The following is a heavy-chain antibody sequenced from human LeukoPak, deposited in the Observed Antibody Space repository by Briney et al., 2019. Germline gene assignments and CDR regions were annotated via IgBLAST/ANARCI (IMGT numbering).Heavy chain of an antibody. CDR1: GGSISSSIFY. Sequence: SETLSLTCTVSGGSISSSIFYWSWIRQPPGKGLEWIGEINHSGSTNYNPSLKSRVTISVDTSKNQFSLKLSSVTAADTAVYYCARGRDYGDDYWGQGTLVTVSS. CDR3: ARGRDYGDDY. D-gene: IGHD4-17*01. V-gene: IGHV4-39*07. J-gene: IGHJ4*02. CDR2: INHSGST.